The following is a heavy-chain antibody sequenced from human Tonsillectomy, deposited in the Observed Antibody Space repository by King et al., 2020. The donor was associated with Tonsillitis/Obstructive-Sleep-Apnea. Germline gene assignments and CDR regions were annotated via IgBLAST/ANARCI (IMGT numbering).Heavy chain of an antibody. V-gene: IGHV1-46*01. CDR2: INLSDGST. CDR1: GYTFTSYY. J-gene: IGHJ4*02. CDR3: ARGRDTVTPGGYFDY. D-gene: IGHD4-11*01. Sequence: EQLVQSGAEVKKPGASVKVSCKASGYTFTSYYMHWVRQAPGQGLEWMGIINLSDGSTTFAQKFQGRVTMTRDTSTSTVYMELSSLRSEDTAVYYCARGRDTVTPGGYFDYWGQGTLVTVSS.